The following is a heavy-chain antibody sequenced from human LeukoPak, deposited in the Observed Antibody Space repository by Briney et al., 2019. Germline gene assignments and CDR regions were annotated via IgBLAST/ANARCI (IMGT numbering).Heavy chain of an antibody. CDR1: GFTFSSYW. CDR3: ARDVRPKLELRRRGTTQPPRIDY. V-gene: IGHV3-7*01. CDR2: IKQDGSEK. Sequence: PGGSLRLSCAASGFTFSSYWMSWVRQAPGKGLEWVANIKQDGSEKYYVDSVKGRFTISRDNAKNSLYLQMNSLRAEDTAVYYCARDVRPKLELRRRGTTQPPRIDYWGQGTLVTVSS. D-gene: IGHD1-7*01. J-gene: IGHJ4*02.